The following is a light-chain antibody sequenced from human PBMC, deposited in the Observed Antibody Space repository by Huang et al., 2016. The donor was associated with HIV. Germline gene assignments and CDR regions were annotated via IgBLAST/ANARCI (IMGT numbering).Light chain of an antibody. J-gene: IGKJ5*01. V-gene: IGKV3-15*01. CDR2: GAS. CDR3: QQYDNGPIA. CDR1: QSVSSN. Sequence: EIVMTQSPATLSVSQGERATLSCRASQSVSSNLAWYQQKHGQAPRLLIYGASTRVTGVPARFSGSGSGTEFTLTISSLQSEDFAVYYCQQYDNGPIAFGQGTRLEI.